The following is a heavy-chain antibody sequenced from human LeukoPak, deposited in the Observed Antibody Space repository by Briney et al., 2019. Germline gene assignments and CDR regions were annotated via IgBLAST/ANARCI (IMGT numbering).Heavy chain of an antibody. CDR3: ARDGLGHYYDSSGYYSY. D-gene: IGHD3-22*01. V-gene: IGHV1-18*01. Sequence: GASVKVSCKASGYTFTSYGISWVRQALGQGLEWMGWISAYNGNTNYAQKLQGRVTMTTDTSTSTAYMELRSLRSDDTAVYYCARDGLGHYYDSSGYYSYWGQGTLVTVSS. CDR1: GYTFTSYG. CDR2: ISAYNGNT. J-gene: IGHJ4*02.